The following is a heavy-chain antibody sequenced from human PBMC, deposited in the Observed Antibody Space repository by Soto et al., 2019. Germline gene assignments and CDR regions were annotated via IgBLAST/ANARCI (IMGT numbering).Heavy chain of an antibody. CDR3: AKSYSSGWYGYFDY. CDR1: GFTFSSYA. CDR2: ISGSGGST. J-gene: IGHJ4*02. D-gene: IGHD6-19*01. V-gene: IGHV3-23*01. Sequence: EVQLLESGGDLVQPGGSLRLSCAASGFTFSSYAMSWVRQAPGKGLEWVSAISGSGGSTYYADSVKGRFTISRDNSKNTRYLQMNSLRAEDTAVYYCAKSYSSGWYGYFDYWGQGTLVTVSS.